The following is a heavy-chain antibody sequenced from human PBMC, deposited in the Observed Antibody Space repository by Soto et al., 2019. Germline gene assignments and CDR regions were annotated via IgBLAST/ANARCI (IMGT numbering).Heavy chain of an antibody. D-gene: IGHD3-3*01. V-gene: IGHV1-18*01. J-gene: IGHJ6*02. CDR2: ISAYNGNT. Sequence: ASVKVSCKASGYTFTSYGISWVRQAPGQGLEWMGWISAYNGNTNYAQKLQGRVTMTTDTSTSTAYMELRSLRSDDTAVYYCARDQKRLRFLEWSPIMGASYYYGMDVWGQGTTVTVSS. CDR3: ARDQKRLRFLEWSPIMGASYYYGMDV. CDR1: GYTFTSYG.